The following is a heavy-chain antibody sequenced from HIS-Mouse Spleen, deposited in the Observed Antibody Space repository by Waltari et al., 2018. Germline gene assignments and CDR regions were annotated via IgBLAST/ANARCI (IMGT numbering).Heavy chain of an antibody. Sequence: QVQLQQWGAGLLKPAETMSLTCAVYGGSFSGYYWSWIRQPPGKGLEWIGEINHSGSTNYNPSLKSRVTISVDTSKNQFSLKLSSVTAADTAVYYCARGLGYSSGWNYWGQGTLVTVSS. D-gene: IGHD6-19*01. J-gene: IGHJ4*02. CDR1: GGSFSGYY. V-gene: IGHV4-34*01. CDR3: ARGLGYSSGWNY. CDR2: INHSGST.